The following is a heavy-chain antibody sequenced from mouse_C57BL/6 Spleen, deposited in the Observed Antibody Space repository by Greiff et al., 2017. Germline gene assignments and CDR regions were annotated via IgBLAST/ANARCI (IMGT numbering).Heavy chain of an antibody. CDR3: ARGIHYYESSYGYCDY. CDR1: GYTFTSYW. D-gene: IGHD1-1*01. CDR2: INPSCGYT. Sequence: QVHVKQSGAELAKPGASVKLSCKASGYTFTSYWMHWVKQRPGQGLEWIGYINPSCGYTQYNQKFKDKATLTADKSSSTAYMQLSSLTYEDSAVYYSARGIHYYESSYGYCDYWGQGTTLTVSS. V-gene: IGHV1-7*01. J-gene: IGHJ2*01.